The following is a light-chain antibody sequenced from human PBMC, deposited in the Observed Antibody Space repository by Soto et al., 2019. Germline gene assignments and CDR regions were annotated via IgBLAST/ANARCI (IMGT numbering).Light chain of an antibody. CDR1: NSDVGGYDR. CDR3: ISYIPSTTTHWV. J-gene: IGLJ3*02. V-gene: IGLV2-14*01. CDR2: EVY. Sequence: QSALTQPASVSGSPGQSITISCTGTNSDVGGYDRVSWYQHHPGKAPKLLIFEVYNRPSGISDRFSGSKSGDTASLTISGPQAEDEADYHCISYIPSTTTHWVFGGGTKLTVL.